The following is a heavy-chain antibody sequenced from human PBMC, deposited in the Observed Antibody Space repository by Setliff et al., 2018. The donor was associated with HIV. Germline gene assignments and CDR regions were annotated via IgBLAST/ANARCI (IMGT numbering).Heavy chain of an antibody. D-gene: IGHD3-10*01. CDR1: GGSISTSRYY. J-gene: IGHJ6*03. Sequence: SETLSLTCTVSGGSISTSRYYWGWIRQPPGKGLEWIGSINYRGNTYYNPSLKSRAAISVDTSKNQISLRLSSVTAADTAVYYCASLDGSESPYIYYYYMDVWGEGTAVTVSS. CDR3: ASLDGSESPYIYYYYMDV. CDR2: INYRGNT. V-gene: IGHV4-39*01.